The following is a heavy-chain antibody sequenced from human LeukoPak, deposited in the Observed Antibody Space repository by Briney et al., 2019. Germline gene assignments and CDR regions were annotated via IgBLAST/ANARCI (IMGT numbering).Heavy chain of an antibody. D-gene: IGHD2-2*01. Sequence: GGSLRLSCAASGFTFSSYAMSWVRQAPGKGLEWVSSISSSSSHINYADSVKGRFTISRDNAKNSLYLQMNSLRAEDTAVYYCARADCSTTRCSYYFDSWGQGTLVTVSS. J-gene: IGHJ4*02. CDR1: GFTFSSYA. CDR3: ARADCSTTRCSYYFDS. CDR2: ISSSSSHI. V-gene: IGHV3-21*01.